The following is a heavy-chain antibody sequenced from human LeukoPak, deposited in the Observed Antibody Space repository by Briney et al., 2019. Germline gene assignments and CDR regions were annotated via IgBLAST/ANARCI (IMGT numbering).Heavy chain of an antibody. Sequence: SETLSLTCTVSGGSISSSSYYWGWIRQPPGKGLEWIGSIYYSGSTYYNPSLKSRVTISVDTSKNQFSLRVNSVTAADTAVYFCARYYGSGRGTDYWGQGTLVTVSS. V-gene: IGHV4-39*01. CDR1: GGSISSSSYY. CDR3: ARYYGSGRGTDY. D-gene: IGHD3-10*01. CDR2: IYYSGST. J-gene: IGHJ4*02.